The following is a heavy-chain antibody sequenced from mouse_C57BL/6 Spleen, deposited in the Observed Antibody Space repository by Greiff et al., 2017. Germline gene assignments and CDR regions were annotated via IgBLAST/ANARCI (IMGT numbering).Heavy chain of an antibody. J-gene: IGHJ4*01. V-gene: IGHV5-16*01. CDR3: ARGLPYYAMDY. CDR2: INYDGSST. D-gene: IGHD2-1*01. CDR1: GFTFSDYY. Sequence: EVKLVESEGGLVQPGSSMKLSCTASGFTFSDYYMAWVRQVPEKGLEWVANINYDGSSTYYLDSLKSRFIISRDNAKNILYLQMSSLKSEDTATYYCARGLPYYAMDYWGQGTSVTVSS.